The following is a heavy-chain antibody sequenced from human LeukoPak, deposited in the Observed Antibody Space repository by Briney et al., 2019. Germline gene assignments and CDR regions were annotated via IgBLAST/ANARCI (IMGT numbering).Heavy chain of an antibody. CDR3: VGRNYGSPRWFDP. V-gene: IGHV1-8*01. D-gene: IGHD5-24*01. Sequence: ASVKVSCKASRYTFTSYDISWVRQATGQGLEWMGWMNPNSGNTGYAQKFQGRVTMTRNTSISTAYMELSSQRSEDTAVYYCVGRNYGSPRWFDPWGQGTLVTVSS. CDR2: MNPNSGNT. J-gene: IGHJ5*02. CDR1: RYTFTSYD.